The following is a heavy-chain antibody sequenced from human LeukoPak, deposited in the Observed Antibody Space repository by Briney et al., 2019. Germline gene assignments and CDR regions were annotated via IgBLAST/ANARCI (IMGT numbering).Heavy chain of an antibody. CDR1: GFTFGDYA. CDR2: IRSKAYGGTT. J-gene: IGHJ4*02. D-gene: IGHD3-22*01. V-gene: IGHV3-49*04. Sequence: GGSLRLSCTASGFTFGDYAMSWVRQAPGKGLEWVGFIRSKAYGGTTEYAASVKGRFTISRDDSKSIAYLQMNSLKTEDTAVYYCTRDGYDSSGYYCVFDYWGQGTLVTVSS. CDR3: TRDGYDSSGYYCVFDY.